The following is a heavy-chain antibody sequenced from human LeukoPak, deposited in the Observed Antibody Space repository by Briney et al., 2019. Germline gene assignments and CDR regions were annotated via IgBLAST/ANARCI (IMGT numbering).Heavy chain of an antibody. V-gene: IGHV5-51*01. D-gene: IGHD3-22*01. CDR2: IYPGDSNT. Sequence: GESLKISCKGSGYSLTSYWIAWVRQMPGKGLEWMGIIYPGDSNTRYSPSFQGQVTISADMSISTAYLQWSSLKASDTAMYYCARPGKTYYFDSSGYYTGYFDYWGQGTLVTVSS. CDR1: GYSLTSYW. J-gene: IGHJ4*02. CDR3: ARPGKTYYFDSSGYYTGYFDY.